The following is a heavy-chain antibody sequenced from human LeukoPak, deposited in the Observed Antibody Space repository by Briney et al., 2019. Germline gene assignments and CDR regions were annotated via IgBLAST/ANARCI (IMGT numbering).Heavy chain of an antibody. D-gene: IGHD6-19*01. V-gene: IGHV5-51*01. CDR2: IYPGDSDT. J-gene: IGHJ4*02. CDR3: ARDFSSGRPQFDY. Sequence: IIYPGDSDTRYSPSFQGQVTISADKSISTAYLQWSSLKASDTAMYYCARDFSSGRPQFDYWGQGTLVTVSS.